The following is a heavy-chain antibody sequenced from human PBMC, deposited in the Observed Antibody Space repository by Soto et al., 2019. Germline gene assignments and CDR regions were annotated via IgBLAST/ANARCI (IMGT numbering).Heavy chain of an antibody. CDR3: ARDQYNSSTSCYFDY. CDR2: INHSGST. CDR1: GGSFSGYY. J-gene: IGHJ4*02. Sequence: QVQLQQWGAGLLKPSETLSLTCAVYGGSFSGYYWSWIRQPPGKGLEWIGEINHSGSTNYNPSLTSRVTISVDTSKNQFSLKLSSVTAADTAVYYCARDQYNSSTSCYFDYWGQGTLVTVSS. V-gene: IGHV4-34*01. D-gene: IGHD2-2*01.